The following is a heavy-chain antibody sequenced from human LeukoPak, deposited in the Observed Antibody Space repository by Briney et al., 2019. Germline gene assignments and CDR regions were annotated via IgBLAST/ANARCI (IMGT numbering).Heavy chain of an antibody. CDR2: IYYSGST. CDR3: ARVSSNYDFWSGYYRPNWFDP. J-gene: IGHJ5*02. Sequence: PSETLSLTCTVSGGPISSYYWSWIRQPPGKGLEWIGYIYYSGSTNYNPSLKSRVTISVDTSKNQFSLKLSSVTAADTAVYYCARVSSNYDFWSGYYRPNWFDPWGQGTLVTVSS. CDR1: GGPISSYY. V-gene: IGHV4-59*01. D-gene: IGHD3-3*01.